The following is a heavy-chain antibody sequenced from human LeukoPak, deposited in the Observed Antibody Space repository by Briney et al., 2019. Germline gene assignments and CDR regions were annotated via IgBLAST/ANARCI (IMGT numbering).Heavy chain of an antibody. CDR2: ISSSSSYI. D-gene: IGHD1-26*01. CDR1: GFTFSSYS. V-gene: IGHV3-21*01. J-gene: IGHJ4*02. CDR3: ARDKVVGATHFDY. Sequence: GGSLRLSCAVSGFTFSSYSMNWVRKAPGKGLEWVSSISSSSSYIYYADSVQGRFTISRDNAKNSLSLQMNSLRAEDTGVYYCARDKVVGATHFDYWGQGTLVTVSS.